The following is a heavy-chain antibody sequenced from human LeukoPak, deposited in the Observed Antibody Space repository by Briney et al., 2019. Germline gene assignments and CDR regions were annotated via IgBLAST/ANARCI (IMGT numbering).Heavy chain of an antibody. CDR1: GGSISSGGYY. CDR3: ARAALVGGYFDY. D-gene: IGHD1-26*01. CDR2: IYHSGST. Sequence: SETLSLTCTVSGGSISSGGYYWSWIRQPPGKGLEWIGYIYHSGSTYYNPSLKSRVTISVDRSKNQFSLKLSSVTAADTAVYYCARAALVGGYFDYWGQGTLVTVSS. V-gene: IGHV4-30-2*01. J-gene: IGHJ4*02.